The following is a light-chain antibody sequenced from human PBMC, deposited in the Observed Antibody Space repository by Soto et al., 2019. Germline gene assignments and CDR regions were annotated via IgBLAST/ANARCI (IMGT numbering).Light chain of an antibody. CDR1: QSVTRSS. V-gene: IGKV3-20*01. J-gene: IGKJ1*01. CDR2: GAS. CDR3: LHYGTAQWT. Sequence: ELVLTQSPGTLSLSPGERATVSCRASQSVTRSSLAWYQQKPGQSPRLLISGASSRATGIPDRFSGGGSGTDFIFNISSLEPEDFAMYYCLHYGTAQWTFGQGT.